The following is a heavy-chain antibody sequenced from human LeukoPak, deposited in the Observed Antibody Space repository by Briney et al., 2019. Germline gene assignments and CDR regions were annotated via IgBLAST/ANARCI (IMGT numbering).Heavy chain of an antibody. CDR3: ARSERRAQKDTYYNHYYYMDV. V-gene: IGHV4-39*07. D-gene: IGHD6-25*01. CDR2: VFYSGTS. J-gene: IGHJ6*03. Sequence: SDTLSLTCTVSGYSITRSSYYWGWVRQPPGKGLEWIGSVFYSGTSHSNPSLQSRITTSLDPSKNQFSLNLTSVTAADTAIYYCARSERRAQKDTYYNHYYYMDVWGKGTTVTVSS. CDR1: GYSITRSSYY.